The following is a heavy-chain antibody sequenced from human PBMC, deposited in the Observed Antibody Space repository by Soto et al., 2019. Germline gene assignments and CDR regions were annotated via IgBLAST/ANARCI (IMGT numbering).Heavy chain of an antibody. CDR1: GGSTTTGGYY. D-gene: IGHD2-15*01. V-gene: IGHV4-31*03. J-gene: IGHJ4*02. Sequence: SETLSLTCTVSGGSTTTGGYYWSWLRQLPGKGLEWIGHRYYSESTYYNPSLKSRVSISFDTSKNQFSLRLSFVTAGETAMYYCTRTKCSGGSCYSWSLDYWGQGTLVTVSS. CDR3: TRTKCSGGSCYSWSLDY. CDR2: RYYSEST.